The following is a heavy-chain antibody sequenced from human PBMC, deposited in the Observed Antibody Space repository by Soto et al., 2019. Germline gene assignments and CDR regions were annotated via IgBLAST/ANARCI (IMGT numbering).Heavy chain of an antibody. CDR3: ARGRGYSSGCSCYPRRWFDP. CDR1: GGSFSGYY. CDR2: INHSGST. J-gene: IGHJ5*02. V-gene: IGHV4-34*01. Sequence: QVQLQQWGAGLLKPSATLSLTCAVYGGSFSGYYWSRIRQPPGKGLEWSGEINHSGSTNYNPSLNRLVAISVGTSKNQVSLKRSSVTAAYTAVYYCARGRGYSSGCSCYPRRWFDPWGQGTLVTVSS. D-gene: IGHD2-15*01.